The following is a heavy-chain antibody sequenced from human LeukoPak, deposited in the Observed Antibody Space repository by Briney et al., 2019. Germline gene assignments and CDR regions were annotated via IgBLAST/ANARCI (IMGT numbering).Heavy chain of an antibody. Sequence: GGSLRLSCTASGFTLSSYAMSWVRQAPGEGLEWVSTISGSADNANYAEAVKGRFTISRDNSKNTMYLQMNSLRAEDTAVYYCAKQGFGCWGQGTLVTVSS. J-gene: IGHJ4*02. CDR1: GFTLSSYA. CDR2: ISGSADNA. CDR3: AKQGFGC. V-gene: IGHV3-23*01.